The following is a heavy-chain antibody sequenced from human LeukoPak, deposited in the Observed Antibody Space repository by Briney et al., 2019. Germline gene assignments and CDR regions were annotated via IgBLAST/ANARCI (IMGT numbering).Heavy chain of an antibody. CDR1: GFTFTNAW. CDR3: TTSACTNGICYTSVDF. D-gene: IGHD2-8*01. V-gene: IGHV3-15*01. CDR2: IKSKTDGGTT. J-gene: IGHJ4*02. Sequence: GGSLRLSCAASGFTFTNAWMSWVRQAPGKGLEWVGRIKSKTDGGTTDYAAPVKGRFTISRDDSKNTLYLQMDSLKTEDTAVYYCTTSACTNGICYTSVDFWGQGALVTAPS.